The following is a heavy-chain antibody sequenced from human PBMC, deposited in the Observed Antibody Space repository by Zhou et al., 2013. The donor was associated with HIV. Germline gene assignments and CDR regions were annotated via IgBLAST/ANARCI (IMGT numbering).Heavy chain of an antibody. J-gene: IGHJ5*02. CDR3: ATDIRGYNMVAGWFDP. D-gene: IGHD5-18*01. CDR2: ISAYNGKT. CDR1: GYTFTSYG. V-gene: IGHV1-18*01. Sequence: QVQLVQSGAEVKKPGASVKVSCKASGYTFTSYGISWVRQAPGQGLEWMGWISAYNGKTNYAQKFQGRVTMTTDTSRSTAYMELRSLRSDDTAVYYCATDIRGYNMVAGWFDPWGQGTLVTVSS.